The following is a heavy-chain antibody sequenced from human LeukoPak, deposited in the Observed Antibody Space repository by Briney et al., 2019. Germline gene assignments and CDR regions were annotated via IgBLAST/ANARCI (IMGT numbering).Heavy chain of an antibody. J-gene: IGHJ5*02. D-gene: IGHD5-12*01. CDR3: ARDAGNSGYGCDL. V-gene: IGHV3-48*01. CDR2: IRSSSET. CDR1: GFTFSSYG. Sequence: GGSLRLSCAASGFTFSSYGMHWVRQAPGKGLEWVSHIRSSSETFYADSVKGRFTISRDNARNSLYLQMNNLRGEDTAIYYCARDAGNSGYGCDLWGQGTLVTVSS.